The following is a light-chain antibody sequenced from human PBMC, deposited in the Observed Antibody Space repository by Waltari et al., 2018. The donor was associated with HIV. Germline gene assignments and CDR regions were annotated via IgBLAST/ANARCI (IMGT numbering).Light chain of an antibody. V-gene: IGLV2-23*02. CDR3: CSYAGSSTYV. J-gene: IGLJ1*01. CDR1: SRDVGSYNL. CDR2: EVS. Sequence: QSALTQPAPVSGSPGQSITIPCPGTSRDVGSYNLFSWYQQHPGKAPKLMIYEVSKRPSGVSNRFSGSKSGNTASLTISGLQAEDEADYYCCSYAGSSTYVFGTGTKVTVL.